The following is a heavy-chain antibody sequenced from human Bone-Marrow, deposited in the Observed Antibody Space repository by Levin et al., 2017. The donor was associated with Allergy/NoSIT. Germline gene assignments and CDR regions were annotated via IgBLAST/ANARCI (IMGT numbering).Heavy chain of an antibody. D-gene: IGHD3-22*01. V-gene: IGHV3-11*01. CDR3: VRGPYHYDRKGYYQPYYFDV. CDR2: VSNSENTI. Sequence: GGSLRLSCEASGFIFNDYYMSWIRQAPGKGLEWVSFVSNSENTIYYGDSVKGRFTTFRDNTKNSLYLHMNSLRAEDTAVYYCVRGPYHYDRKGYYQPYYFDVWGQGVLVTVSS. J-gene: IGHJ4*02. CDR1: GFIFNDYY.